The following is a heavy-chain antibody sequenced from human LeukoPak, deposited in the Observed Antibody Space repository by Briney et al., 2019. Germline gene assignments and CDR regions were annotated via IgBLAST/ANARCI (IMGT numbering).Heavy chain of an antibody. CDR2: IYYSAST. Sequence: SRALSLTCTVSGGSLNSDDYYGRWHRQPTGEGLECIVFIYYSASTYYNPRLKSRFTISVDMYKNQFSLKVSSVTAADTAVYDCARESGYCSSTSCFPFDYWGQGTLVTVPS. D-gene: IGHD2-2*01. J-gene: IGHJ4*02. CDR1: GGSLNSDDYY. V-gene: IGHV4-30-4*01. CDR3: ARESGYCSSTSCFPFDY.